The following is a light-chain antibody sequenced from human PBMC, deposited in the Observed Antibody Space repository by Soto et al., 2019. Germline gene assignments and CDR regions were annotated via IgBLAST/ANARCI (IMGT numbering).Light chain of an antibody. CDR1: QDIGNY. CDR2: DAS. CDR3: QQYDSLPQV. Sequence: IQITQSPSSLSSSVLERFTITCQASQDIGNYLNWYQQKPGKAPKLLIYDASNLETGVPSRFRGSGSGTDFTFTIISLRPEDIATYYCQQYDSLPQVFGRGTRLEIK. V-gene: IGKV1-33*01. J-gene: IGKJ5*01.